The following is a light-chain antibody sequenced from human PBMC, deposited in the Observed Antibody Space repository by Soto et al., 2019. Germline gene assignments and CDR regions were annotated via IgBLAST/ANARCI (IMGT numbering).Light chain of an antibody. J-gene: IGKJ2*01. CDR2: GAS. CDR3: QQYTNWPPNT. V-gene: IGKV3-15*01. CDR1: QNVINN. Sequence: EIVMTPSPATLSVSPGEGATLSCRASQNVINNVAWYQQKPGQPPRLLIYGASSRATGIPDRFSGSGSGTEFTLSISSLQSEDFAVYYCQQYTNWPPNTFGQGTKVDIK.